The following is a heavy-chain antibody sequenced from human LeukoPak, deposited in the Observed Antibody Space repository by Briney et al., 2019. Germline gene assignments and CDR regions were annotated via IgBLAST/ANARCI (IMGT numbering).Heavy chain of an antibody. CDR1: GFTFSDYY. Sequence: PGGSLRLSCAASGFTFSDYYMSWVRQAPGKGLEWVSYISSSGSTLYYADSVKGRFTISRDNAKNSLYPQMNSLRAEDTAVYYCARLQYYYYMGVWGKGTTVTVSS. CDR3: ARLQYYYYMGV. CDR2: ISSSGSTL. V-gene: IGHV3-11*04. J-gene: IGHJ6*03. D-gene: IGHD4-11*01.